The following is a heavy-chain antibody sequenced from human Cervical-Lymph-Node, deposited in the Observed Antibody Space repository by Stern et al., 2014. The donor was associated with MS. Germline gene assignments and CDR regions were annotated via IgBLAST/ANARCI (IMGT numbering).Heavy chain of an antibody. D-gene: IGHD2-2*01. J-gene: IGHJ4*02. Sequence: QMQLVQSGAEVKKPGSSVKVSCKTSEDTFNNYAITWVRQAPGQGLEWMGALIPIFGTVNYAQKFQGRLTITADEATSTVYMELSSLRSEDTAVYYCARDLYCNNTNCSSWGQGTLVTVSS. CDR1: EDTFNNYA. V-gene: IGHV1-69*01. CDR2: LIPIFGTV. CDR3: ARDLYCNNTNCSS.